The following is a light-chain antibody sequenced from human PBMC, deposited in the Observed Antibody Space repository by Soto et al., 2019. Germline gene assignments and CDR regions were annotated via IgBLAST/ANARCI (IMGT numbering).Light chain of an antibody. CDR3: QQSYTTPWT. CDR2: AAS. Sequence: DIQLTQSPSSLSASVGDSVTITCRASQSIRYSLNWYQQKPGIAPKLLIYAASSLQSGVPSRFSGSGSGADFTLTISSLQPEDFATYYCQQSYTTPWTFGQGTRV. V-gene: IGKV1-39*01. CDR1: QSIRYS. J-gene: IGKJ1*01.